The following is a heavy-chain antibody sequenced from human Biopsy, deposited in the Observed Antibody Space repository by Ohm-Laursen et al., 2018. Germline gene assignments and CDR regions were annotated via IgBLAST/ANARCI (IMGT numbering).Heavy chain of an antibody. V-gene: IGHV4-59*01. CDR2: IYYSGST. J-gene: IGHJ4*02. Sequence: TLSLTCTVSGGSIGSFFWSWIRQPPGKGLEWIGYIYYSGSTNYNPSLRSRVTISVDRSKDQFSLELSSVTAADTAVYYCARVGAGAPSIDYFDYWGQGALVPVSS. D-gene: IGHD1-26*01. CDR3: ARVGAGAPSIDYFDY. CDR1: GGSIGSFF.